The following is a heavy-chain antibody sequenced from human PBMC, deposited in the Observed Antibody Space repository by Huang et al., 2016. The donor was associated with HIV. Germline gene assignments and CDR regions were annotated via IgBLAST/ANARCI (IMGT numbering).Heavy chain of an antibody. CDR1: GGSIRIHY. V-gene: IGHV4-59*11. Sequence: QVQLQESGPGLVKPSETLSLTCTVSGGSIRIHYWSWIRQPPGKGLEWIGNLYYSGRTTDNPHLKSRGTISLDTSKNQFSLKLTSVTAADTAVYYCARVGIAVAYFDYWGQGTLVTVSS. CDR3: ARVGIAVAYFDY. D-gene: IGHD6-19*01. CDR2: LYYSGRT. J-gene: IGHJ4*02.